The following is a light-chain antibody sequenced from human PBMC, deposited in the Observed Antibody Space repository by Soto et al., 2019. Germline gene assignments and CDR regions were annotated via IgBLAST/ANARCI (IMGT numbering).Light chain of an antibody. Sequence: QSALTQPASVSGSPGQSITISCTGTSSDFGGYNYVSWYQQHPGKAPKLIIYEVSNRPSGVSNRFSGSKSGNTASLTISGLQAEDEAYYYCSSYTSNITPYVFGTGTKVTVL. V-gene: IGLV2-14*01. CDR3: SSYTSNITPYV. CDR2: EVS. CDR1: SSDFGGYNY. J-gene: IGLJ1*01.